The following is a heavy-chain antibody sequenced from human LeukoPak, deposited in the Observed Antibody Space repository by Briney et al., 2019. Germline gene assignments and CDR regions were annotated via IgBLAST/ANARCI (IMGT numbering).Heavy chain of an antibody. V-gene: IGHV3-20*04. CDR3: ARVRGYSYYYYMDV. CDR1: GFTFDDYG. CDR2: INWNGGST. Sequence: GGSLRLSCAASGFTFDDYGMSWVRQAPGKGLEWVSGINWNGGSTGYADSVKGRFTISRDNAKNSLYLQMNSLRAEDTALYYCARVRGYSYYYYMDVWGKGTTVTVSS. J-gene: IGHJ6*03.